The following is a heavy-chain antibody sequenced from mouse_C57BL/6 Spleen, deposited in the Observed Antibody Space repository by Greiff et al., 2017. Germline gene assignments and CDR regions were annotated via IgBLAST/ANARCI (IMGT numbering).Heavy chain of an antibody. CDR2: IHPSDSDT. CDR1: GYTFTSYW. J-gene: IGHJ3*01. CDR3: AIYYGYDVWFAY. D-gene: IGHD2-2*01. V-gene: IGHV1-74*01. Sequence: QVQLQQPGAELVKPGASVKVSCKASGYTFTSYWMHLVKQRPGQGLEWIGRIHPSDSDTNYNQKFKSKATLTVDKSSSTAYMQLSSLTAEDSAVNYCAIYYGYDVWFAYWGQGTLVTVSA.